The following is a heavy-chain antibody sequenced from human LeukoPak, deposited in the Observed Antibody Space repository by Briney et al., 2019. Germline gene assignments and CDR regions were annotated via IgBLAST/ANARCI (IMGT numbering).Heavy chain of an antibody. Sequence: SQTLSLTYAVYGGSFSGHSWSWLRQPPGKALEWLGNIFYTGSTYYSPSLKSRVTISLDTSKNQFSLRLNSVTAADTAVYYCAKSNGYGLIDIWGQGTMVTVSS. CDR3: AKSNGYGLIDI. CDR1: GGSFSGHS. J-gene: IGHJ3*02. D-gene: IGHD3-10*01. CDR2: IFYTGST. V-gene: IGHV4-34*12.